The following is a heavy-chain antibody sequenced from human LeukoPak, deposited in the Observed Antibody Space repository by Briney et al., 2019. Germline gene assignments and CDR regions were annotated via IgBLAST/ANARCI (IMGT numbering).Heavy chain of an antibody. J-gene: IGHJ4*02. V-gene: IGHV4-4*07. CDR2: IYTSGST. CDR3: ATTASSGSALDY. CDR1: GGSISSYY. Sequence: SETLSLTCTVSGGSISSYYWSWIRQPAGKGLEWIGRIYTSGSTNYNSALKSRVTMSVDTSKNQFSLKLSSVTAADTAVYYCATTASSGSALDYWGQGTLVTVSS. D-gene: IGHD6-13*01.